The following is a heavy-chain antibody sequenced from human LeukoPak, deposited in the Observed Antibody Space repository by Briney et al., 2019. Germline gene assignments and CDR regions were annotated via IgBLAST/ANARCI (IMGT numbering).Heavy chain of an antibody. V-gene: IGHV3-21*01. D-gene: IGHD4-17*01. CDR3: ARDLHGDYPDY. CDR1: GFTFSSYS. Sequence: GGSLRLSCAASGFTFSSYSMNWVRQAPGKGLEWVSSISSSSSYIYYADSVKGRFTISRDNAKNSLHLQMNSLRAEDTAVYYCARDLHGDYPDYWGQGTLVTVSS. J-gene: IGHJ4*02. CDR2: ISSSSSYI.